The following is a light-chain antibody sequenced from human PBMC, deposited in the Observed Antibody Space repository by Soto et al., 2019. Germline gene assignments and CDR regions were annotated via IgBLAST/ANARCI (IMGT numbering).Light chain of an antibody. J-gene: IGKJ5*01. Sequence: DIVLTQSPGTLSLSPGERATLSCRASQSLSSSYLAWYQQKPGQAPRLLIYGASSRATGIPDRFSGSGSGTDFTLTISRLETEDCAVYYCQQYGSSPLTFGQGTRLEIK. CDR2: GAS. CDR1: QSLSSSY. CDR3: QQYGSSPLT. V-gene: IGKV3-20*01.